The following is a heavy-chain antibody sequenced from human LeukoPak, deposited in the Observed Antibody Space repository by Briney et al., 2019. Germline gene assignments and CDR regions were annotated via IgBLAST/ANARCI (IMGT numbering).Heavy chain of an antibody. CDR3: ARGAVVIPHDAFDI. D-gene: IGHD3-22*01. J-gene: IGHJ3*02. CDR1: GYTFTGYY. V-gene: IGHV1-2*02. CDR2: INPNSGGT. Sequence: ASVKVSCKASGYTFTGYYMHWVRQAPGQGLEWMGWINPNSGGTNYAQKFQGRVTMTRDTSISTAYMELSRLRSDDTAVYYCARGAVVIPHDAFDIWGQGTMVTVSS.